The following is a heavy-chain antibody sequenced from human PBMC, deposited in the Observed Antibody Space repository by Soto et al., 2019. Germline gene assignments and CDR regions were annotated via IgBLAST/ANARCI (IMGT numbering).Heavy chain of an antibody. V-gene: IGHV1-69*02. CDR1: GGTFSSYT. Sequence: GASVKVSCKASGGTFSSYTISWVRQAPGQGLEWMGRIIPILGIANYAQKFQGRVTITADKSTSTAYMELSSLRSEDTAVYYCARVGRHGGCSGYDPCYYMDVWGKGTTVTVSS. J-gene: IGHJ6*03. CDR3: ARVGRHGGCSGYDPCYYMDV. CDR2: IIPILGIA. D-gene: IGHD5-12*01.